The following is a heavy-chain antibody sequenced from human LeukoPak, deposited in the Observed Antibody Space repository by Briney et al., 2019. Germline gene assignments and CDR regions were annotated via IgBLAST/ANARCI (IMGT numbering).Heavy chain of an antibody. CDR1: GGAITSYY. CDR3: ARGGRWFDP. CDR2: TSTSGST. Sequence: SETLSLTCSVSGGAITSYYWSWIRQTAGKGLEWIGRTSTSGSTNFNPSLKSRVTISIDTSKNQFSLTVTSVTAADTAVYYCARGGRWFDPWGQGTLVTVSS. V-gene: IGHV4-4*07. J-gene: IGHJ5*02.